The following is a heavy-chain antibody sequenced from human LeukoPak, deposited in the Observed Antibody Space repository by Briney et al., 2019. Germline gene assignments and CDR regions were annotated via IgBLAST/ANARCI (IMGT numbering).Heavy chain of an antibody. J-gene: IGHJ4*02. CDR3: AKSLAVYGDYVWEYFDY. D-gene: IGHD4-17*01. CDR2: IYYSGST. V-gene: IGHV4-30-4*01. Sequence: PSETLSLTCTVSGVSISSGDYYWSWIRQPPGKGLEWIGYIYYSGSTYYNPSLKSRVTISVDTSKNQSSLKLSSVTAADTAVYHCAKSLAVYGDYVWEYFDYWGQGTLVTVSS. CDR1: GVSISSGDYY.